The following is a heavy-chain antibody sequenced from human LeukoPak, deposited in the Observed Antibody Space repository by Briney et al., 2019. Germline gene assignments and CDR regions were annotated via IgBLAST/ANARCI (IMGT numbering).Heavy chain of an antibody. V-gene: IGHV1-2*02. D-gene: IGHD3-16*02. Sequence: GASVKVSCKASGYTFTDYYMHWVRQAPGQGLEWMGWINPNSGGTNYAQKFQGRVTMTRDTSISTAYMELSRLRSDDTAVYYCARTIGWDDYVWGSYRDGFDYWGQGTLVTVSS. J-gene: IGHJ4*02. CDR3: ARTIGWDDYVWGSYRDGFDY. CDR1: GYTFTDYY. CDR2: INPNSGGT.